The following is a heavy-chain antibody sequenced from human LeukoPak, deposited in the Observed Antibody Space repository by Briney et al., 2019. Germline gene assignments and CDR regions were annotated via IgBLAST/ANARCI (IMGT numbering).Heavy chain of an antibody. J-gene: IGHJ4*02. D-gene: IGHD4-17*01. CDR2: ISGDGSTT. Sequence: QSGGSLRLSCAASGFTFRSDWMHWVRQPPGKGPEWISRISGDGSTTTYADSVKGRFTISRDNAKNTLYLQMSSLRAEDTAVYYRARDLAYGGDYWGQGTLVTVSS. V-gene: IGHV3-74*01. CDR1: GFTFRSDW. CDR3: ARDLAYGGDY.